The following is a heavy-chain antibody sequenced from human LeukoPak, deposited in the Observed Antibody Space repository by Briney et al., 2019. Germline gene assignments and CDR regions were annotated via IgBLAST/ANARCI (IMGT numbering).Heavy chain of an antibody. J-gene: IGHJ6*02. CDR3: ARDQGATDYYYYGMDV. D-gene: IGHD5-24*01. Sequence: ASVKVSCKASGYTFTGYYMHWVRQAPGQGPEWMGWINPNSGGTNCAQKFQGRVTMTRDTSISTAYMELSRLRSDDTAVYYCARDQGATDYYYYGMDVWGQGTTVTVSS. CDR1: GYTFTGYY. CDR2: INPNSGGT. V-gene: IGHV1-2*02.